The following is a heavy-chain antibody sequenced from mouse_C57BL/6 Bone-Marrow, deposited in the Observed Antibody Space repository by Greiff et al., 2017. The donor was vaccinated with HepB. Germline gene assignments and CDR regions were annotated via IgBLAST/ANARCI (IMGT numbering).Heavy chain of an antibody. J-gene: IGHJ2*01. V-gene: IGHV3-6*01. Sequence: DVQLQESGPGLVKPSQSLSLTCSVTGYSITSGYYWNWIRQFPGNKLEWMGYISYDGSNNYNPSLKNRISITRDTSKNQFFLKLNSVTTEDTATYYCARGGDITTVVARFDYWGQGTTLTVSS. CDR2: ISYDGSN. CDR1: GYSITSGYY. CDR3: ARGGDITTVVARFDY. D-gene: IGHD1-1*01.